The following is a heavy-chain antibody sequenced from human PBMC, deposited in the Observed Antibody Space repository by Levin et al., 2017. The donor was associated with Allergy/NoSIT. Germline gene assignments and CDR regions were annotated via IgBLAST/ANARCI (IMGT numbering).Heavy chain of an antibody. J-gene: IGHJ4*02. CDR1: GFTFSSYE. D-gene: IGHD3-3*01. V-gene: IGHV3-48*03. CDR2: IPSTGSTI. Sequence: GESLKISCAASGFTFSSYEMNWVRRAPGRGLEWVSYIPSTGSTIYSAASVKGRFTISRDNAKNSLYLHMNSLRAEDTAVYYCARQLGNFWSGYNYFDYWGQGTLVTVSS. CDR3: ARQLGNFWSGYNYFDY.